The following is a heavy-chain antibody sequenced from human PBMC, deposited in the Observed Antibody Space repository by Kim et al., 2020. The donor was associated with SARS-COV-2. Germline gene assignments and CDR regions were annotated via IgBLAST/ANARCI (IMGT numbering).Heavy chain of an antibody. Sequence: SETLSLTCTVSGASISSRYYWAWIRQSPGTGLEWFGSMDYSGSTYRNPSLKSRVTISVDTSKNHFSLSVTSVTAADTAVYYCARHVTYSSSTGWFDPWGQGTLVTVSS. CDR2: MDYSGST. J-gene: IGHJ5*02. CDR3: ARHVTYSSSTGWFDP. CDR1: GASISSRYY. V-gene: IGHV4-39*01. D-gene: IGHD6-6*01.